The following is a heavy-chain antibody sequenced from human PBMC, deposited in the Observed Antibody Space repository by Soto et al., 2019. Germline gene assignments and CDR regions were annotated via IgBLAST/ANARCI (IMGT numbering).Heavy chain of an antibody. CDR1: GFTFSSYG. D-gene: IGHD3-3*01. CDR2: ISYDGSNK. CDR3: AKDGYYDFWSGYYTGYYFDY. J-gene: IGHJ4*02. V-gene: IGHV3-30*18. Sequence: GGSLGLSCAASGFTFSSYGMHWVRQAPGKGLEWVAVISYDGSNKYYADSVKGRFTISRDNSKNTLYLQMNSLRAEDTAVYYCAKDGYYDFWSGYYTGYYFDYWGQGTLVTVSS.